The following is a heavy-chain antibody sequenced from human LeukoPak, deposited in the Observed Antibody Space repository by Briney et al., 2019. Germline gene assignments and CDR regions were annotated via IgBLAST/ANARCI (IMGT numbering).Heavy chain of an antibody. CDR2: IYYSGST. CDR1: GGSISSYH. Sequence: SETLSLTCSVSGGSISSYHWSWIRQPPGKGLEWIGYIYYSGSTKYSPSLKSRVTISVDTSKNQFSLKLSSVTAADTAVYYCARYDGSGSSDYWGQGTLVTVSS. CDR3: ARYDGSGSSDY. J-gene: IGHJ4*02. V-gene: IGHV4-59*01. D-gene: IGHD3-10*01.